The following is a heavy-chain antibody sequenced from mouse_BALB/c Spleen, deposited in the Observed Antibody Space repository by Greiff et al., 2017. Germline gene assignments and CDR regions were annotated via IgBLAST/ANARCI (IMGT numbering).Heavy chain of an antibody. CDR2: INPYNDGT. Sequence: EVKLMESGPELVKPGASVKMSCKASGYTFTSYVMHWVKQKPGQGLEWIGYINPYNDGTKYNEKFKGKATLTSDKSSSTAFMELSSLTSEDSAVYYCARRDYYGPWFAYWGQGTLVTVSA. CDR3: ARRDYYGPWFAY. D-gene: IGHD1-1*01. CDR1: GYTFTSYV. V-gene: IGHV1-14*01. J-gene: IGHJ3*01.